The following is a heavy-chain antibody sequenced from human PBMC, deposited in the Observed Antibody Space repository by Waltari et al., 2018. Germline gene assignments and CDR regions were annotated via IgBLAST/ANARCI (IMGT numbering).Heavy chain of an antibody. V-gene: IGHV4-59*01. CDR2: IYYSGST. CDR3: ARNNYYGSGGYGMDV. D-gene: IGHD3-10*01. Sequence: QVQLQESGPGLVKPSETLSLTCTVSGGSISSYYWSWIRQPPGKGLEWIGYIYYSGSTNYNPSLKSRVTISVETSKNQFSLKLGSVTAADTAVYYCARNNYYGSGGYGMDVWGQGTTVTVSS. J-gene: IGHJ6*02. CDR1: GGSISSYY.